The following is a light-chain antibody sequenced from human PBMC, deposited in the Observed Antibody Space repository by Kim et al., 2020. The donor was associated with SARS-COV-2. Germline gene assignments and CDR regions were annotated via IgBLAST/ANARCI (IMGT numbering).Light chain of an antibody. CDR3: QQYDNLPT. Sequence: DIQMTQSPSSLSASVGDRVTITCQASQDISDYLNWYQQKSGKAPKLLIYDASNLETGVPSRFSGSGSGTDFTFTISSLQPEDIGTYYCQQYDNLPTFGQGTKLEI. CDR1: QDISDY. J-gene: IGKJ2*01. V-gene: IGKV1-33*01. CDR2: DAS.